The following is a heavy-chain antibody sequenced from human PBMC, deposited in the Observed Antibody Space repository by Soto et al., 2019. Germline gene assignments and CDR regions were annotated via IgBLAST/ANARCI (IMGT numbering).Heavy chain of an antibody. CDR3: ASAGLWFGELLQG. J-gene: IGHJ6*02. Sequence: LSLSCAASGFTFSSYWMHWVRQAPGKGLVWVSRINSDGSSTSYADSVKGRFTISRDNAKNTLYLQMNSLRAEDTAVYYCASAGLWFGELLQGWGQGTTVTVSS. D-gene: IGHD3-10*01. CDR1: GFTFSSYW. V-gene: IGHV3-74*01. CDR2: INSDGSST.